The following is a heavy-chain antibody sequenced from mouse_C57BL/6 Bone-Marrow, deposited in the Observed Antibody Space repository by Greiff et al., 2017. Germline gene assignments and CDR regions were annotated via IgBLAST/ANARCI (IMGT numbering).Heavy chain of an antibody. V-gene: IGHV1-82*01. J-gene: IGHJ3*01. Sequence: QVQLQQSGPELVKPGASVKISCKASGYAFSSSWMNWVKQRPGKGLEWIGRIYPGDGDTNYNGKFKGKATLTADKSSSTAYMQLSSLTSEDSAVYFGARQVRRTWFAYWGQGTLVTVSA. CDR3: ARQVRRTWFAY. CDR1: GYAFSSSW. CDR2: IYPGDGDT. D-gene: IGHD3-2*02.